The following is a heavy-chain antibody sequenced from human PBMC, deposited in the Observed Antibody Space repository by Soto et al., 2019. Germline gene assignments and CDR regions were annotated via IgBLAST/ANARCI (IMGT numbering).Heavy chain of an antibody. Sequence: QLQLQESGSGLVKPSQTLSLTCAVSGGSITSGGYSWIWIRQPPGKGLEWIGYIYHSGSPYYNPSRKSRVTISVGTSKNQFSLRLGSVTAADTAVYYCAAGGGLPRYYWGQGTLVTVSS. CDR1: GGSITSGGYS. D-gene: IGHD5-12*01. V-gene: IGHV4-30-2*01. CDR2: IYHSGSP. CDR3: AAGGGLPRYY. J-gene: IGHJ4*02.